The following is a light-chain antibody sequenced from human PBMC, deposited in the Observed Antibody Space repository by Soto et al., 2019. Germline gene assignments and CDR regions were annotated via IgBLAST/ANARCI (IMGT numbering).Light chain of an antibody. CDR2: GAS. V-gene: IGKV3D-20*02. CDR1: QTVDTNY. Sequence: EIVFTPSPSPLSFSPGERATPPCRASQTVDTNYLAWYQQIPGQAPRLLIYGASTRATGIPDRFSGSGSGTDFTLTISRLEPEDFAVYYCQQRSNWLITFGQGTRLEIK. J-gene: IGKJ5*01. CDR3: QQRSNWLIT.